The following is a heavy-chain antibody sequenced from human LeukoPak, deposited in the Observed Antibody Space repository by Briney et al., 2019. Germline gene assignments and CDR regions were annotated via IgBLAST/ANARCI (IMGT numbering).Heavy chain of an antibody. V-gene: IGHV3-21*01. CDR1: GFTFSTYI. CDR3: ARAAYSSTWYSRYFDL. Sequence: GGSLRLSCAASGFTFSTYIMNWVRQTPGKGLEWVSSIGTSTSYIYYADSVKGRFTISRENAKNSLYLQMNSLRAGDTAVYYCARAAYSSTWYSRYFDLWGRGTLVTVSS. D-gene: IGHD6-13*01. J-gene: IGHJ2*01. CDR2: IGTSTSYI.